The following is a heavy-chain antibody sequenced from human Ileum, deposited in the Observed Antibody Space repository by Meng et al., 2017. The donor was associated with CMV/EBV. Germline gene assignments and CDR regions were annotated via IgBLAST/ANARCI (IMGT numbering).Heavy chain of an antibody. D-gene: IGHD5-12*01. CDR1: GYTFPSYA. V-gene: IGHV1-18*01. Sequence: ASVKVSCKASGYTFPSYAINWVRQAPGQGLEWMGWISTYSGDTKYAQKFQGRVTMTTDTSTSTAYMDLRSLRSDDTAVYYCARDPSWLPDYWGQGTLVTVSS. CDR2: ISTYSGDT. J-gene: IGHJ4*02. CDR3: ARDPSWLPDY.